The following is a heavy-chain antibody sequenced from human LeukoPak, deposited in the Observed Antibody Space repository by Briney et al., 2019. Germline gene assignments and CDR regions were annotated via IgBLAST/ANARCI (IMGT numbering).Heavy chain of an antibody. CDR2: IYSDGSDT. D-gene: IGHD3/OR15-3a*01. Sequence: GGSLRLSCAASGFTFSNAWMPWVRQAPGKGLVWVSRIYSDGSDTTYADSVKGRFIISRDNAKNTLYLQMNSLRGDDTAVYYCATDAGHGFSFWGQGTMVTVSS. V-gene: IGHV3-74*03. CDR3: ATDAGHGFSF. CDR1: GFTFSNAW. J-gene: IGHJ3*01.